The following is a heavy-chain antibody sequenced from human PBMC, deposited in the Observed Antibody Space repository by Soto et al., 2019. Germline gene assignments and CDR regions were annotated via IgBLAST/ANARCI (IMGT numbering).Heavy chain of an antibody. CDR2: IYYSRST. Sequence: QVQLQESGPGLVKPSQTLSLTCTVSGGSISSGGYYWSWIRQHPGKGLEWIGYIYYSRSTYYNPSLKSRVTISVDTSKNQFSLKLSSVTAADTAVYYCASLYYDSSGYYWNFDYWGTGTLVTVSS. CDR1: GGSISSGGYY. CDR3: ASLYYDSSGYYWNFDY. D-gene: IGHD3-22*01. V-gene: IGHV4-31*03. J-gene: IGHJ4*02.